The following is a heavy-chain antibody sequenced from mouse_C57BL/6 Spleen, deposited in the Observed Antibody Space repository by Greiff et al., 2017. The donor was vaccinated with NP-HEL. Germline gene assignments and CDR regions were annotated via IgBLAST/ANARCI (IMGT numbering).Heavy chain of an antibody. Sequence: EVKVEESGGGLVKPGGSLKLSCAASGFTFSDYGMHWVRQAPEKGLEWVAYISSGSSTIYYADTVKGRFTISRDNAKNTLFLQMTSLRSEDTAMYYCARQSNYFDYWGQGTTLTVSS. D-gene: IGHD1-3*01. J-gene: IGHJ2*01. CDR2: ISSGSSTI. CDR3: ARQSNYFDY. CDR1: GFTFSDYG. V-gene: IGHV5-17*01.